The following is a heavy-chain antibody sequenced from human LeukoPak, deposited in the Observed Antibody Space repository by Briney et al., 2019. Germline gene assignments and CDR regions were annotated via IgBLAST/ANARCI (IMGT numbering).Heavy chain of an antibody. CDR1: GGSFSGYY. CDR3: ARGRNQYFDCLPHISNWFDP. CDR2: INHSGST. J-gene: IGHJ5*02. D-gene: IGHD3-9*01. Sequence: SETLSLTCAVYGGSFSGYYWSWIRQPPGKGLEWIGEINHSGSTNYNPSLKRRVTISVDTSKNQFSLKLSSVTAADTAVYYCARGRNQYFDCLPHISNWFDPWGQGTLVTVSS. V-gene: IGHV4-34*01.